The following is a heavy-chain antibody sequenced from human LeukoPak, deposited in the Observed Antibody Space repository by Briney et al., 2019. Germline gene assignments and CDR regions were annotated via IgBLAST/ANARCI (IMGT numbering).Heavy chain of an antibody. CDR1: GYTFTSYG. J-gene: IGHJ4*02. CDR2: ISAYNGNT. Sequence: GASVKVSCKASGYTFTSYGISWVRQAPGQGLEWMGWISAYNGNTDYAQSLQGRVTMTMDTSTGTVYMELRSLRSDDTAVYYCARDVGRSYDLDYWGQGTLVTVSS. V-gene: IGHV1-18*01. CDR3: ARDVGRSYDLDY. D-gene: IGHD3-16*01.